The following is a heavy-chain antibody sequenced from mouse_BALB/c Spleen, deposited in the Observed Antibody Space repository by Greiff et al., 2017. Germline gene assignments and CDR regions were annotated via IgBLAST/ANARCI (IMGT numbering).Heavy chain of an antibody. V-gene: IGHV5-12-2*01. CDR3: ARGDGNYVAWFAY. CDR1: GFTFSSYT. J-gene: IGHJ3*01. Sequence: EVMLVESGGGLVQPGGSLKLSCAASGFTFSSYTMSWVRQTPEKRLEWVAYISNGGGSTYYPDTVKGRFTISRDNAKNTLYLQMSSLKSEDTAMYYCARGDGNYVAWFAYWGQGTLVTVSA. CDR2: ISNGGGST. D-gene: IGHD2-1*01.